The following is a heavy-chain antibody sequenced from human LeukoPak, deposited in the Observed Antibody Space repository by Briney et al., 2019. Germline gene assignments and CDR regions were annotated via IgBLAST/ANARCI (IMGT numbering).Heavy chain of an antibody. D-gene: IGHD3-3*01. CDR1: GFTFSSYW. CDR3: ASSLGFLESFDY. Sequence: GGSLRLSCAASGFTFSSYWMSWVRQAPGKGLEWVANIKQDGSEKYYVDPVKGRFTISRDNAKNSLYLQMNSLRAEDTAVYYCASSLGFLESFDYWGQGTLVTVSS. V-gene: IGHV3-7*01. CDR2: IKQDGSEK. J-gene: IGHJ4*02.